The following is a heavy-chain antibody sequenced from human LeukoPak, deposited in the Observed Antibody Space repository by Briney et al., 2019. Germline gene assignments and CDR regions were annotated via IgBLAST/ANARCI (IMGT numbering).Heavy chain of an antibody. CDR3: ARGGLRYYDSSGYYSNWFDP. D-gene: IGHD3-22*01. J-gene: IGHJ5*02. V-gene: IGHV4-34*01. CDR2: INHSGST. Sequence: SETLSLTCAVYGGSFSGYYWSWIRQPPGKGLEWIGEINHSGSTNYNPSLKSRVTISVDTSKNQFSLKLSSVTAADAAVYYCARGGLRYYDSSGYYSNWFDPWGQGTLVTVSS. CDR1: GGSFSGYY.